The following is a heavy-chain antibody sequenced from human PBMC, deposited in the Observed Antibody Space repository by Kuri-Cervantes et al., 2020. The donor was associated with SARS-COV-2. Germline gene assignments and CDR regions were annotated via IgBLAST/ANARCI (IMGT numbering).Heavy chain of an antibody. V-gene: IGHV1-18*01. J-gene: IGHJ4*02. CDR3: ARSYFYDSSGYVMDY. Sequence: ASVKVSCKASGYTFTSYGISWVRQAPGQGLEWMGWISAYNGNTNYAQKLQGRVTMTTDTSTSTAYMELRSLRSDDTAVYYCARSYFYDSSGYVMDYWGQGTLVTVSS. D-gene: IGHD3-22*01. CDR1: GYTFTSYG. CDR2: ISAYNGNT.